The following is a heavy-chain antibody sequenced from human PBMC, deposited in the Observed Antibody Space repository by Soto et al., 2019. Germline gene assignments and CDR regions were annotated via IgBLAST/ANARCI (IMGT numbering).Heavy chain of an antibody. J-gene: IGHJ6*03. D-gene: IGHD3-3*01. CDR2: IYPGDSDT. Sequence: GESLKISCKGSGYSFTSYWIGWVRQMPGKGLEWMGIIYPGDSDTRYSPSFQGQVTISADKSISTAYLQWSSLKASDTAMYYCARLPTYYDFWSGYYPARGYYHMDVWGKGTTVTVSS. CDR1: GYSFTSYW. V-gene: IGHV5-51*01. CDR3: ARLPTYYDFWSGYYPARGYYHMDV.